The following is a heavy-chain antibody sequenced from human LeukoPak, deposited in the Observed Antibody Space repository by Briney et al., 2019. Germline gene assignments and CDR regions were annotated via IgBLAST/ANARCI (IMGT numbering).Heavy chain of an antibody. CDR3: ARPSGSGSYAAY. J-gene: IGHJ4*02. Sequence: SETLSLTCTVSGGSISSSSYYWGWIRQPPGKGLEWIGSIYYGGSTYYNPSLKSRVTISVDTSKNQFSLKLSSVTAADTAVYYCARPSGSGSYAAYWGQGTLVTVSS. V-gene: IGHV4-39*01. CDR2: IYYGGST. D-gene: IGHD3-10*01. CDR1: GGSISSSSYY.